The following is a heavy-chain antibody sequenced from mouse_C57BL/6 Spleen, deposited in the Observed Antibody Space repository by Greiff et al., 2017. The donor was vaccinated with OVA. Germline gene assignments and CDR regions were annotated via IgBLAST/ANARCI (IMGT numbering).Heavy chain of an antibody. D-gene: IGHD2-3*01. CDR1: GYAFTNYL. J-gene: IGHJ4*01. CDR2: INPGSGGT. CDR3: AREGDGYCYYYAMDY. V-gene: IGHV1-54*01. Sequence: VQLQQSGAELVRPGTSVKLSCKASGYAFTNYLIEWVKQRPGQGLEWIGVINPGSGGTKYNEKFKGKATLTADKSSSTAYMQLSSLTSEDSAVYFCAREGDGYCYYYAMDYWGQGTSVTVSS.